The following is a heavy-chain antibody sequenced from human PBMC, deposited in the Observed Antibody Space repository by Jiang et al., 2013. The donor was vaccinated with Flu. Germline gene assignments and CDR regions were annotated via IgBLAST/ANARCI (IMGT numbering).Heavy chain of an antibody. V-gene: IGHV3-9*01. CDR3: AKSSLILAMPDAFDI. CDR2: ISWNSGSI. D-gene: IGHD1-26*01. CDR1: GFTFDDYA. Sequence: VQLLESGGGLVQPGRSLRLSCAASGFTFDDYAMHWVRQAPGKGLEWVSGISWNSGSIGYADSVKGRFTISRDNAKNSLYLQMNSLRAEDTALYYCAKSSLILAMPDAFDIWGQGTMVTVSS. J-gene: IGHJ3*02.